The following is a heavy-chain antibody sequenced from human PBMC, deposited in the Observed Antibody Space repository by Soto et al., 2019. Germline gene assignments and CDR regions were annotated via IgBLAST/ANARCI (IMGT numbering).Heavy chain of an antibody. J-gene: IGHJ3*02. CDR1: GFTFSSYA. D-gene: IGHD1-26*01. V-gene: IGHV3-23*01. Sequence: EVQLLESGGGLVQPGGSLRLSCAASGFTFSSYAMSWVRQAPGKGLEWVSATSGSGTITYYADSVKGRLTISRDNSKNTLYLQMNSLRAEDTAVYYCAKERGAAGGAFDIWGQGTMVTVSS. CDR3: AKERGAAGGAFDI. CDR2: TSGSGTIT.